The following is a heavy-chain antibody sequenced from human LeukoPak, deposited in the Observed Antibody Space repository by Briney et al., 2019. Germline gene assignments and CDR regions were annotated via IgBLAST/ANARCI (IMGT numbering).Heavy chain of an antibody. D-gene: IGHD1-26*01. CDR1: GFTFSSYG. J-gene: IGHJ4*02. CDR3: ARDFGQWELNGGYYFDY. V-gene: IGHV3-30*03. Sequence: GGSLRLSCAASGFTFSSYGMHWVRQAPGKGLEWVAVISYDGSNKYYADSVKGRFTISRDNAKNSLYLQMNSLRAEDTALYYCARDFGQWELNGGYYFDYWGQGTLVTVSS. CDR2: ISYDGSNK.